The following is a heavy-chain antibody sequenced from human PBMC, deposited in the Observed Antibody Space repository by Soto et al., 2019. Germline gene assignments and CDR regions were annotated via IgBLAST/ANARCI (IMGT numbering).Heavy chain of an antibody. CDR3: ARRYGLNIDAYY. Sequence: SETLSLTCAVYGGSFSGYFWTWIRQPPGKGLEWIGKFFHSGNTYYNPPLKSRVTTSVDTSKNQFSLKLSSVTAADTAVYFCARRYGLNIDAYYWGQGILVTVSS. J-gene: IGHJ4*02. CDR2: FFHSGNT. CDR1: GGSFSGYF. V-gene: IGHV4-34*12. D-gene: IGHD3-10*01.